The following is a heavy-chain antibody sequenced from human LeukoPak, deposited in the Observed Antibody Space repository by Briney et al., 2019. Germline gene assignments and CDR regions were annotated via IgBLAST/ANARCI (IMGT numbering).Heavy chain of an antibody. CDR2: IKQDGSEK. D-gene: IGHD3-3*01. J-gene: IGHJ4*02. CDR3: ARDPKYYDFWSGSLDY. CDR1: GFTFSSYW. V-gene: IGHV3-7*01. Sequence: GGSLRLSCAASGFTFSSYWMSWVRQAPEKGLEWVANIKQDGSEKYYVDSVKGRFTISRDNAKNSLYLQMNSLRAEDTAVYYCARDPKYYDFWSGSLDYWGQGTLVTVSS.